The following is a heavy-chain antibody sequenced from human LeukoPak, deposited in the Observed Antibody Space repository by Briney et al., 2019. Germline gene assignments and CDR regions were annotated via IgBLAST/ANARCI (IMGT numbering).Heavy chain of an antibody. CDR1: GFTFGSYA. Sequence: GRSLRLSSAASGFTFGSYAMSWVRQARGQGLEWVSTIGGGSETTSYADSAKGRFTNSRDNSKNTVYLQMNSLRAEDTAVYYCAKVLSGSQDYWGQGTLVTVFS. V-gene: IGHV3-23*01. D-gene: IGHD1-26*01. CDR3: AKVLSGSQDY. J-gene: IGHJ4*02. CDR2: IGGGSETT.